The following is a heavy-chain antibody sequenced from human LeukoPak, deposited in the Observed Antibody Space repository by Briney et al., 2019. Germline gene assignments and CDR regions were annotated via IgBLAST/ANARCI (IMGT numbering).Heavy chain of an antibody. D-gene: IGHD6-13*01. V-gene: IGHV3-15*01. CDR1: GFTFSNAW. CDR3: TTVVLPEGSSSWFITSGDAFDI. J-gene: IGHJ3*02. Sequence: GGSLRLSCAASGFTFSNAWMSWVRQAPGKGLEWVGRIKSKTDGGTTDYAAPVKGRFTISRDDSKNTLYLQMNSLKTEDTAVYYCTTVVLPEGSSSWFITSGDAFDIWGQGTMVTVSS. CDR2: IKSKTDGGTT.